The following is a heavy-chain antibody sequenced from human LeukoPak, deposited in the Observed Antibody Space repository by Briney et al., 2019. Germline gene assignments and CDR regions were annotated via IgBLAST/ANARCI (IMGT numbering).Heavy chain of an antibody. Sequence: PGGSLRLSCAASGFTFSSYWMSWVRQAPGKGLEWVANIKQDGSEKYYVDSVKGRFTISRDNAKNSLYLQMNSLRAEDTAVYYCARDDSSSWYVAGRAYWGQGTLVTVSS. CDR1: GFTFSSYW. J-gene: IGHJ4*02. CDR3: ARDDSSSWYVAGRAY. CDR2: IKQDGSEK. V-gene: IGHV3-7*01. D-gene: IGHD6-13*01.